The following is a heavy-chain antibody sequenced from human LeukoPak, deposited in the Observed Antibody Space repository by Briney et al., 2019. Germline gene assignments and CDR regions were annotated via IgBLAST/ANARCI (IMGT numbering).Heavy chain of an antibody. CDR3: ASIGYCSGGSCSRGAFDI. D-gene: IGHD2-15*01. CDR2: INAGNGNT. V-gene: IGHV1-3*01. J-gene: IGHJ3*02. Sequence: ASVKVSCKASGYTFTSYAMHWVRQAPGQRFEWMGWINAGNGNTKYSQKFQGRVTITRDTSASTAYMELSSLRSEDTAVYYCASIGYCSGGSCSRGAFDIWGQGTMVTVSS. CDR1: GYTFTSYA.